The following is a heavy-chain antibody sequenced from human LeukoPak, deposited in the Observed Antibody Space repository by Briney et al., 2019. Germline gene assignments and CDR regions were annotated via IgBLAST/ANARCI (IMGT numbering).Heavy chain of an antibody. Sequence: GASVKVSCKVSGYTLTELSMHWVRQAPGKGLEWMGGFDPEDGETIYAQKFQGRVTITADESTSTAHMELSSLRSEDTAVYYCARLRVRYSPEYYFDYWGQGTLVTVSS. J-gene: IGHJ4*02. CDR2: FDPEDGET. D-gene: IGHD2-15*01. CDR1: GYTLTELS. CDR3: ARLRVRYSPEYYFDY. V-gene: IGHV1-24*01.